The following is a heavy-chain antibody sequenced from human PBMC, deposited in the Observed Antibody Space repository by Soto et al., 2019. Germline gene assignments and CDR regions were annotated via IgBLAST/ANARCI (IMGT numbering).Heavy chain of an antibody. CDR3: ARDAAVGLFDY. Sequence: GASVKVSCKASGGTFSSYAISWVRQAPGQGLEWMGGIIPIFGTANYAQKFQGRVTITADESTSTAYMELRSLRSDDTAVYYCARDAAVGLFDYWGQGTLVTVSS. J-gene: IGHJ4*02. CDR1: GGTFSSYA. V-gene: IGHV1-69*13. CDR2: IIPIFGTA. D-gene: IGHD1-26*01.